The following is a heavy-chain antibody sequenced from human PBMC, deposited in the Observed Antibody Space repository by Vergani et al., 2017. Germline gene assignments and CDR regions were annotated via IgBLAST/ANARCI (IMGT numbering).Heavy chain of an antibody. J-gene: IGHJ4*02. V-gene: IGHV3-33*01. CDR1: GFTFGDYA. CDR2: IWYDGSNK. D-gene: IGHD2-21*01. CDR3: ARGAYGGRGGGGY. Sequence: VQLLESGGGLVQPGRSLRLSCTASGFTFGDYAMSWVRQAPGKGLEWVAVIWYDGSNKYYADSVKGRFTISRDNSKNTLYLQMNSLRAGDTVVYYCARGAYGGRGGGGYWGQGTLVTVSS.